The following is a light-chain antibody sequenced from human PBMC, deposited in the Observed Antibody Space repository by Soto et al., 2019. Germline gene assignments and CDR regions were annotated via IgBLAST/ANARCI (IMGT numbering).Light chain of an antibody. Sequence: AIQMTQSPSSLSASVGDRVTITCRASQDIRNDLGWYQQKPVKAPQILLNAASKLKSGVPSRFSGRGSATDFTLTISSLQPEDVATYYCLQDYNYPRTFGQGNRVEVK. J-gene: IGKJ1*01. V-gene: IGKV1-6*02. CDR3: LQDYNYPRT. CDR2: AAS. CDR1: QDIRND.